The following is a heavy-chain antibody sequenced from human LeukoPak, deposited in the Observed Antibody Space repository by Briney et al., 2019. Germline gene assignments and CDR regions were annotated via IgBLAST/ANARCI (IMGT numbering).Heavy chain of an antibody. CDR3: ARDLRRGYSSGRYSWGTGSSNDF. V-gene: IGHV1-8*01. CDR1: GYTFTSYD. D-gene: IGHD6-19*01. J-gene: IGHJ4*02. CDR2: MNPNSGNT. Sequence: ASVKVSCKASGYTFTSYDINWVRQATGQGLEWMGWMNPNSGNTGYAQKFQGRVTMTRDMSTSTVYMELSSLRSDDTAVYCARDLRRGYSSGRYSWGTGSSNDFWGQGTLVTVSS.